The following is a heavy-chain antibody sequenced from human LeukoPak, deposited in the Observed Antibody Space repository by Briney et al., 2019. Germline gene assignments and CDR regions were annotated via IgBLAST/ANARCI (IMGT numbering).Heavy chain of an antibody. Sequence: GGSLRLSCAASGFTFSSYGIHWVRQAPGKGLEWVAFIRYDGSNKYYADSVKGRFTISRDNSKNTLYLQMNSLRAEDTAVYYCARVLTSYYYDSSGQGGAFDIWGQGTMVTVSS. V-gene: IGHV3-30*02. D-gene: IGHD3-22*01. CDR2: IRYDGSNK. J-gene: IGHJ3*02. CDR3: ARVLTSYYYDSSGQGGAFDI. CDR1: GFTFSSYG.